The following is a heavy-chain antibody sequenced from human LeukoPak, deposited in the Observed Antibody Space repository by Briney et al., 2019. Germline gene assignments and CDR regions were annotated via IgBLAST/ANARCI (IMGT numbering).Heavy chain of an antibody. Sequence: PGGSLRLSCAASGFTFSSYSMNWVRQAPGKGLEWVSYLSSSSSTIYYADSVKGRFTISRDNAKNSLYLQMNSLRAEDTAVYYCARLIVVVVAARSYYYYYYMDVWGKGTTVTVSS. CDR2: LSSSSSTI. CDR1: GFTFSSYS. V-gene: IGHV3-48*01. D-gene: IGHD2-15*01. CDR3: ARLIVVVVAARSYYYYYYMDV. J-gene: IGHJ6*03.